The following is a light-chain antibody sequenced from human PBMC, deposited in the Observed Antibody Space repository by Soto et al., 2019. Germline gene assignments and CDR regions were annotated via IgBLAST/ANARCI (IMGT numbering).Light chain of an antibody. Sequence: QSVLTQPPSASGSPGQSVTISCTGTSSDVGAYNYVSWYQQHPGKAPKLMIYEVSKRPSGVPDRFSGSKSGNAASLTVSGLQAEDEADYYCCSYAGSNNLKVFGGGTQLTVL. J-gene: IGLJ3*02. CDR2: EVS. V-gene: IGLV2-8*01. CDR3: CSYAGSNNLKV. CDR1: SSDVGAYNY.